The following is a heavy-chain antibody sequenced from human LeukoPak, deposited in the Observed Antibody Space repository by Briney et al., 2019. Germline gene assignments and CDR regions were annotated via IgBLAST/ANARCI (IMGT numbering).Heavy chain of an antibody. J-gene: IGHJ3*02. CDR3: ARDLRYSRFDI. CDR1: GGSVSSGSYY. Sequence: PSETLSLTCTVSGGSVSSGSYYWSWIRQPPGKRLEWIGYIYYSGSTNYNPSLKSRVTISVDTSKNQFSLKLSSVTAADTAVYYCARDLRYSRFDIWGQGTMVTVSS. CDR2: IYYSGST. D-gene: IGHD6-13*01. V-gene: IGHV4-61*01.